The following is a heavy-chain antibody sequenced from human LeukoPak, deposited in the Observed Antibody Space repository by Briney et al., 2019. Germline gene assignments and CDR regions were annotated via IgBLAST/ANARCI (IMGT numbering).Heavy chain of an antibody. CDR1: GFNFRQAW. CDR2: LKSYKDGGTT. CDR3: VTDDYNENTPLGLDSFDI. Sequence: GGSLRLSCAASGFNFRQAWMSWVRQAPGKGLEWVGRLKSYKDGGTTDYAAPVKGRFTISRDDSESTLYLQMNSLKTEDTGVYYCVTDDYNENTPLGLDSFDIWGQGTMVTVSS. D-gene: IGHD4-11*01. V-gene: IGHV3-15*01. J-gene: IGHJ3*02.